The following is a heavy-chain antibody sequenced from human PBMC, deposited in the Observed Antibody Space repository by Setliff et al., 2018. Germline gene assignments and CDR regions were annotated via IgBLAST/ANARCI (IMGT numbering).Heavy chain of an antibody. CDR2: ITAYDGNT. CDR1: SYTFTNYG. D-gene: IGHD5-18*01. CDR3: TREGVDTRSSTDYRYYMDV. V-gene: IGHV1-18*01. Sequence: GASVKVSCKTSSYTFTNYGINWVRQAPGRGLEWMGWITAYDGNTHYAQKFQGRVTMTADASTSTANMELRGLRSDDTAVYYCTREGVDTRSSTDYRYYMDVWGKGTTVTVS. J-gene: IGHJ6*03.